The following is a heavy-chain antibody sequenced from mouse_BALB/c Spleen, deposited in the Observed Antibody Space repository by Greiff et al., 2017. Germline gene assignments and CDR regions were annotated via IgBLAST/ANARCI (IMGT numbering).Heavy chain of an antibody. J-gene: IGHJ4*01. CDR1: GFNIKDTY. Sequence: EVQLQQSGAELVKPGASVKLSCTASGFNIKDTYMHWVTPRPDQGLEWIGRIEPANGNTKYDPKFQGKATITADTSSNTAYLQLSSLTSEDTAVYYCAYYYGSSYRWVDYWGQGTSVTVSS. CDR3: AYYYGSSYRWVDY. D-gene: IGHD1-1*01. V-gene: IGHV14-3*02. CDR2: IEPANGNT.